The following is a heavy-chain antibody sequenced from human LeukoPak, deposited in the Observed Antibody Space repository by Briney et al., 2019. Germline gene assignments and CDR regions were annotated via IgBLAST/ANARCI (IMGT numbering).Heavy chain of an antibody. CDR1: GHTFTTYW. V-gene: IGHV5-51*01. CDR2: IYPGDSDT. J-gene: IGHJ4*02. D-gene: IGHD6-19*01. Sequence: GESLKISCKGSGHTFTTYWIGWVRQMPGKGLEWMGIIYPGDSDTRYSPSFQGQVTISADKSISTAYLQWSSLKASDTAMYYCARRVFSSGWYVIRPATHFDYWGQGTLVTVSS. CDR3: ARRVFSSGWYVIRPATHFDY.